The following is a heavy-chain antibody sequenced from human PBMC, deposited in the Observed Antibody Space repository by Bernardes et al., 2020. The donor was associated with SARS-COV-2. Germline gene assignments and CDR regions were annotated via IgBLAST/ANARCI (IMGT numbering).Heavy chain of an antibody. CDR1: GFSLSQSGVG. CDR3: AHWRGPLGDY. J-gene: IGHJ4*02. CDR2: IYWNDDK. Sequence: SGYTLLKSTQTLTLSCPFSGFSLSQSGVGVGWIRQPPGKALEWLALIYWNDDKRYSPSLKSRLTITKDTSKNQVVLTMTNMDPVDTATYYCAHWRGPLGDYWGQGTLVTVSS. V-gene: IGHV2-5*01.